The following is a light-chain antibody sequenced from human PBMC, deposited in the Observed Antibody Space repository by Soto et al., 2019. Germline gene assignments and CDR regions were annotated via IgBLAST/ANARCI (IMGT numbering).Light chain of an antibody. V-gene: IGKV3D-15*01. J-gene: IGKJ1*01. CDR1: QSVSSN. CDR3: QQYNNWPRT. CDR2: GAS. Sequence: EVLMTQSPVTLSVSPGERATLSCRASQSVSSNLALYQQKPGQAPSLLIYGASNRATGIPDRFSGSGSGTDFTLTISRLEPEDFAVYYCQQYNNWPRTFGQGTKVDIK.